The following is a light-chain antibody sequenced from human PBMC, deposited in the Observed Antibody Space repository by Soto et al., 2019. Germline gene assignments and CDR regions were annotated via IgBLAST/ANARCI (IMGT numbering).Light chain of an antibody. Sequence: DVQMTQSPSSLSASVGDRDTITCRASQDINSWFAWYQQKPEKAPKSLIYAASSLQTGVPSRFSGSGSGTDSTLTSSSLQPEDSATYYCQQYNIYPLTFGGGTKVEIK. CDR3: QQYNIYPLT. CDR1: QDINSW. CDR2: AAS. J-gene: IGKJ4*01. V-gene: IGKV1D-16*01.